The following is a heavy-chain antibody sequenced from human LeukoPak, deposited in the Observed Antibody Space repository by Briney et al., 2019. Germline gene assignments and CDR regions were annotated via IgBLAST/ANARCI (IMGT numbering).Heavy chain of an antibody. CDR1: GGTFSSYA. V-gene: IGHV1-69*04. D-gene: IGHD3-22*01. J-gene: IGHJ4*02. CDR2: IIPILGIA. CDR3: ARDRYYYDSSGYPDY. Sequence: ASVKVSCKASGGTFSSYAISWVRQAPGQGLEWMGRIIPILGIANYAQKFQGRVTITADKSTSTAYMELSSLRSEDTAVYYCARDRYYYDSSGYPDYWGQGTLVTVSS.